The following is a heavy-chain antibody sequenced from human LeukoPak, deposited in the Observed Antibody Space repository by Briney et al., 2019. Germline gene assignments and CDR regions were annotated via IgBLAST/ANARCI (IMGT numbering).Heavy chain of an antibody. V-gene: IGHV3-48*03. CDR2: ISSSGSTI. CDR1: GFTFSSYE. CDR3: ARRGTAMGYFDY. Sequence: GGSLRLSSAASGFTFSSYEMNWVRQAPGKGLEWVSYISSSGSTIYYADSVKGRFTISRDNAKNSLYLQMNSLRAEDTAVYYCARRGTAMGYFDYWGQGTLVTVSS. J-gene: IGHJ4*02. D-gene: IGHD5-18*01.